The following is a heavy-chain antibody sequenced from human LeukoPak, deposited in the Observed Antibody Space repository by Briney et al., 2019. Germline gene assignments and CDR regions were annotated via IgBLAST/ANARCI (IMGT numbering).Heavy chain of an antibody. J-gene: IGHJ6*02. CDR1: GYTFTGYY. Sequence: ASVKVSCKASGYTFTGYYMHWVRQAPGQGLEWMGWINPNSGGTNYAQKFQGWVTMTRDTSISTAYMELSRLRSDDTAVYYCARSEQFGETQNYYYYGMDVWGQGTTVTVSS. CDR2: INPNSGGT. V-gene: IGHV1-2*04. D-gene: IGHD3-10*01. CDR3: ARSEQFGETQNYYYYGMDV.